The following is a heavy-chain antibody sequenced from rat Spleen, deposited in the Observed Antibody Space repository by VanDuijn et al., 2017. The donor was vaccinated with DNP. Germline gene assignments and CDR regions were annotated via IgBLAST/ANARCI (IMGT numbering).Heavy chain of an antibody. D-gene: IGHD3-1*01. V-gene: IGHV5-22*01. Sequence: EVQLVESGGGLVQPGRSLKLSCAASGFTFSDYYMAWVRQAPTKGLEWVAYIHFDGGRTYYGDSVKGRFTISRENAKSNLYLEMNSLRSEDMATYYCARWSTSRWSFDFWGPGTMVTVSS. CDR1: GFTFSDYY. J-gene: IGHJ1*01. CDR3: ARWSTSRWSFDF. CDR2: IHFDGGRT.